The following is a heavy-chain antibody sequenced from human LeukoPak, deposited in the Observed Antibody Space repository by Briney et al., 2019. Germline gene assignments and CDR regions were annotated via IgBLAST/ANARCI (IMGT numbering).Heavy chain of an antibody. CDR2: IYSGDSDT. CDR3: ARQYSSGWVIDY. CDR1: GYSFPSYC. V-gene: IGHV5-51*01. D-gene: IGHD6-19*01. J-gene: IGHJ4*02. Sequence: GVSLQISCQGSGYSFPSYCIGWVRQMPGQGLEWMGIIYSGDSDTRYSPSFQGQVTISADKSISTAYLQWSSLKASDTAMYYCARQYSSGWVIDYWGQGTLVTVSS.